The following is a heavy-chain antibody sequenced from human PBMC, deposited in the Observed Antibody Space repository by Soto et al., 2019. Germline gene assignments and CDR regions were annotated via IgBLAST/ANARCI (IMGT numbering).Heavy chain of an antibody. CDR3: AREVYGSSAFDI. Sequence: QVQLQESGPGLVKPSETLSLTCTVSGGSVSSGSYYWSWIRQPPGKGLEWIGYIYYSGSTNYNPSLKSRVTISVDTSKNQFSLKLSSVTAADTAVYYCAREVYGSSAFDIWGQGTMVTVSS. CDR2: IYYSGST. CDR1: GGSVSSGSYY. V-gene: IGHV4-61*01. D-gene: IGHD6-13*01. J-gene: IGHJ3*02.